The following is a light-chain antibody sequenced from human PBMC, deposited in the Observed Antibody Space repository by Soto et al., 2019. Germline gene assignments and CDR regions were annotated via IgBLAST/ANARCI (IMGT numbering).Light chain of an antibody. CDR2: GAS. CDR3: QQRSNWPL. CDR1: QSVSSE. Sequence: EIVMTQSPATLSVSPGERATLSCRASQSVSSELAWYQQKPGQAPRLLIYGASTRATGIPARFSGSGSGTDFTLTISSLEPEDFAVYYCQQRSNWPLFGGGTKVDIK. J-gene: IGKJ4*01. V-gene: IGKV3-11*01.